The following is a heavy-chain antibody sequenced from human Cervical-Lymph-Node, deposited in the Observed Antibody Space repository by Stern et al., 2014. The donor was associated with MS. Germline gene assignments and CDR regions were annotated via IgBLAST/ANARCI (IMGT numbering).Heavy chain of an antibody. CDR2: VNTLTGKS. Sequence: QVQLVESGSDLKKPGASVKVSCKASGYAFVSYAMNWVRQAHGQGPEGMGWVNTLTGKSTYAQYFTGRFVISLDPSVSTTYLQISSLRADDTAVYYCARSSHYYESAGSSYYGLDVWGQGTTVTVSS. CDR1: GYAFVSYA. D-gene: IGHD3-22*01. J-gene: IGHJ6*02. V-gene: IGHV7-4-1*02. CDR3: ARSSHYYESAGSSYYGLDV.